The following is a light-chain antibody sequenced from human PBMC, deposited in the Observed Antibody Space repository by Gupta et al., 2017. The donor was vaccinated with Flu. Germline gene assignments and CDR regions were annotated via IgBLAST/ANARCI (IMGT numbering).Light chain of an antibody. CDR2: EVT. J-gene: IGLJ3*02. V-gene: IGLV2-8*01. CDR3: SSYVNSNNFWV. CDR1: GYGAVNFNY. Sequence: TIPCSGTGYGAVNFNYVSWYQQHPGKTPRLMIYEVTKRPSGVPIRFSGSKSGNTASLTISGLQAEDEADYYCSSYVNSNNFWVFGGGTKLTVL.